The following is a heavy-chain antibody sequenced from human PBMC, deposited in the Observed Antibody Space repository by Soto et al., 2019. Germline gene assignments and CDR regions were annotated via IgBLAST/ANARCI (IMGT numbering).Heavy chain of an antibody. J-gene: IGHJ3*02. V-gene: IGHV4-30-2*01. CDR3: AREALDYDDFDAFDI. CDR1: GGSISSGGYS. Sequence: PSETLSLTCAVSGGSISSGGYSWSWIRQPPGKGLEWIGYIYHSGSTYYNPSLKSRVTISVDRSKNQFSLKLSSVTAADTAVYYCAREALDYDDFDAFDIWGQGTMVTVSS. D-gene: IGHD4-17*01. CDR2: IYHSGST.